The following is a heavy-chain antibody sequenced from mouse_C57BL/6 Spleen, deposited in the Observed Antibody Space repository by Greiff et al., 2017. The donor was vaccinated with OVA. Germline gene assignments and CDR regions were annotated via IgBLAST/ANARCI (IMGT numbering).Heavy chain of an antibody. Sequence: VQLQESGTELVKPGASVKLSCKASGYTFTSYWMHWVKQRPGQGLEWIGNINPSNGGTNYNEKFKSKATLTVDKSSSTAYMQLSSLTSEDSAVYYCARWGATIAMDYWGQGTSVTVSS. CDR2: INPSNGGT. J-gene: IGHJ4*01. CDR1: GYTFTSYW. D-gene: IGHD2-1*01. CDR3: ARWGATIAMDY. V-gene: IGHV1-53*01.